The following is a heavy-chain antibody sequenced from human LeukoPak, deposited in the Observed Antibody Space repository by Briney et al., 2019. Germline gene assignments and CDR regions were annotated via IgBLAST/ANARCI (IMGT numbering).Heavy chain of an antibody. CDR3: ARDHPEYYDFWSGYPTGI. D-gene: IGHD3-3*01. J-gene: IGHJ3*02. CDR1: GGSISSYY. CDR2: IYYSGST. Sequence: SETLSLTCTVSGGSISSYYWSRIRQPPGKGLEWIGYIYYSGSTNYNPSLKSRVTISVDTSKNQFSLKLSSVTAADTAVYYCARDHPEYYDFWSGYPTGIWGQGTMVTVSS. V-gene: IGHV4-59*01.